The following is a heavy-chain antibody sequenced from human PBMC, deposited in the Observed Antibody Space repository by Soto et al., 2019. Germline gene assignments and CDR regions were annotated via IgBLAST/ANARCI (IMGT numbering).Heavy chain of an antibody. CDR1: GFTFSSYG. D-gene: IGHD6-13*01. Sequence: QVQLVESGGGVVQPGRSLRLSCAASGFTFSSYGMHWVRQAPGKGLEWVAVISYDGSNKYYADSVKGRFTISRDNSKNTLYLQMNSLRAEDTAVYYCAKDLVHSTDFDYWGQGTLVTVSS. CDR3: AKDLVHSTDFDY. J-gene: IGHJ4*02. V-gene: IGHV3-30*18. CDR2: ISYDGSNK.